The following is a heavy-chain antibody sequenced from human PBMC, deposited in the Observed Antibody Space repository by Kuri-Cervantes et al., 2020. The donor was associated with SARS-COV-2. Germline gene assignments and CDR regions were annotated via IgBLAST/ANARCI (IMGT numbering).Heavy chain of an antibody. V-gene: IGHV3-23*01. J-gene: IGHJ4*02. CDR1: GFTFSSYA. D-gene: IGHD2-8*01. Sequence: GESLKISCAASGFTFSSYAMSWVRQAPGKGLEWVSALSGSGGSTYCADSVKGRFTISRDNSKNTLYLQMNSLRAEDTAVYYCAKPCHNGPPGFWGQGTLVTVSS. CDR2: LSGSGGST. CDR3: AKPCHNGPPGF.